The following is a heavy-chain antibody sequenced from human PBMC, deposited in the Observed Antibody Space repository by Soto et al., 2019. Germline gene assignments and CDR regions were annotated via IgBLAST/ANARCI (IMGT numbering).Heavy chain of an antibody. CDR3: ASSSSFNWFDP. CDR1: GGSISSSTYY. D-gene: IGHD6-13*01. Sequence: PSETLSLTCTVSGGSISSSTYYWGWIRQPPGKGLEWIGSIYYSGSTYYNPSLQSRVTISVDTSKNQFSLKLSSVTAADTAVYYCASSSSFNWFDPWGQGTLVTVST. V-gene: IGHV4-39*01. CDR2: IYYSGST. J-gene: IGHJ5*02.